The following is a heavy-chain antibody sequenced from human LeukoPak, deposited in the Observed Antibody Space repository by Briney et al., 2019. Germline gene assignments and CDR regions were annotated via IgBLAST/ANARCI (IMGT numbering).Heavy chain of an antibody. CDR2: FYNSGST. V-gene: IGHV4-59*01. J-gene: IGHJ3*02. CDR3: ARSVGASYAFDI. D-gene: IGHD1-26*01. Sequence: PSETLSLTCTVSGGSISSYYWTWIRQPPGKGLEWIGYFYNSGSTDYNPSLKSRVTISVDTSKKQISLKLSSVTAADTAVYYCARSVGASYAFDIWGQGTMVTVSS. CDR1: GGSISSYY.